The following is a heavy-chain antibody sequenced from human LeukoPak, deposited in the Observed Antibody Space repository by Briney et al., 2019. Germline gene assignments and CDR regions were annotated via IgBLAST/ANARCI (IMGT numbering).Heavy chain of an antibody. CDR1: GYTFTSNF. V-gene: IGHV1-8*02. CDR2: MNPNSGNT. J-gene: IGHJ4*02. D-gene: IGHD3-16*01. CDR3: ARGRMITFGGVIYY. Sequence: ASAKVSCKASGYTFTSNFLHWVRQATGQGLEWMGWMNPNSGNTGYAQKSQGRVTMTRNTSISTAYMDLSSLRSEDTAVYYCARGRMITFGGVIYYWGQGTLVTVSS.